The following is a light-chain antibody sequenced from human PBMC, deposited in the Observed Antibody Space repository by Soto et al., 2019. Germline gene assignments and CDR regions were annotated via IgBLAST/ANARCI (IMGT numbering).Light chain of an antibody. J-gene: IGLJ1*01. CDR3: QSADSSGTYGV. V-gene: IGLV3-25*03. Sequence: SYELTQPPSVSVSPGQTARITCSGDALPKQYAYWYQQKPGQAPVLVIYKDSERPSGIPEQFSGSSSGTTVTLTISGVQAEDEADYYCQSADSSGTYGVFGTGTKVTVL. CDR1: ALPKQY. CDR2: KDS.